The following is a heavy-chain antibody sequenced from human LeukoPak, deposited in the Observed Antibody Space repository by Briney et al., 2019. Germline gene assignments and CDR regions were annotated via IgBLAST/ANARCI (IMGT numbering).Heavy chain of an antibody. CDR3: AREGIAAAGTGY. CDR1: GFTFDDYT. CDR2: ISWDGGST. J-gene: IGHJ4*02. V-gene: IGHV3-43*01. Sequence: GGSLRLSCAASGFTFDDYTMHWVRQAPGKGLEWVSLISWDGGSTYYADSVKGRFTISRDNSKNTLYLQMNSLRAEDTAVYYCAREGIAAAGTGYWGQGTLVTVSS. D-gene: IGHD6-13*01.